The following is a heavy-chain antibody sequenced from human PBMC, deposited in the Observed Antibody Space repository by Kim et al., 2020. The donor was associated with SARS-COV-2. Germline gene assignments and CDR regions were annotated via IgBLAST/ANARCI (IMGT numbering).Heavy chain of an antibody. CDR3: AKLVADY. D-gene: IGHD2-2*01. J-gene: IGHJ4*02. Sequence: GGSLRLSCVASGLTFGHHAMSWVRQAPGKGLEWVSSISGSGGGTYYADSVKGRFTISRDNSKNTLYLQMNSLRAEDTAVYYCAKLVADYWGQGTPVTV. CDR1: GLTFGHHA. V-gene: IGHV3-23*01. CDR2: ISGSGGGT.